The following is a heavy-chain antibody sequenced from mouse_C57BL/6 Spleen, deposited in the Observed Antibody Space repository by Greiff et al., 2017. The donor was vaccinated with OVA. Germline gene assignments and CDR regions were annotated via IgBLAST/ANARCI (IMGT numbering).Heavy chain of an antibody. CDR1: GFSLTSYG. CDR3: ARKELANWAWFAD. CDR2: IWSGGST. V-gene: IGHV2-2*01. Sequence: QVKLQQSGPGLVQPSQSLSITCTVSGFSLTSYGVHWVRQSPGKGLEWLGVIWSGGSTDYNAAFISRLSISKDNSKSQVFFKMNSLQADDTDIYCCARKELANWAWFADWGQGTLVTVSA. D-gene: IGHD4-1*01. J-gene: IGHJ3*01.